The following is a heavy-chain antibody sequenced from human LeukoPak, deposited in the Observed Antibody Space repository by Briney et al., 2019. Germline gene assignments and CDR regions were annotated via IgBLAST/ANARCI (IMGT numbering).Heavy chain of an antibody. V-gene: IGHV4-59*08. J-gene: IGHJ3*01. CDR2: IFFSGST. CDR3: ARLKVADSESFDL. Sequence: SETLSLTCTVSGGSIDSHFWSWIRQPPGKGLEWIGNIFFSGSTNNNPSLESRLTISQDSSKNQVSLRLASATAADTAIYYCARLKVADSESFDLWGHGTLVAVSS. CDR1: GGSIDSHF.